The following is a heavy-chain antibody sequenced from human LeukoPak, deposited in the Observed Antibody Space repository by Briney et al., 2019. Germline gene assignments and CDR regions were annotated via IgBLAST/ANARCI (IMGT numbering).Heavy chain of an antibody. V-gene: IGHV3-74*01. J-gene: IGHJ4*02. CDR3: TRDVWGNSDY. CDR2: INHDGTIT. D-gene: IGHD7-27*01. CDR1: GLPFSAYW. Sequence: GGSLRLSCAVSGLPFSAYWMSWIRHVPGEGPVWVARINHDGTITHYADSVKGRFTISRDNGKNILYLQITSLRPEDTAVYYCTRDVWGNSDYWGQGTLVTVSS.